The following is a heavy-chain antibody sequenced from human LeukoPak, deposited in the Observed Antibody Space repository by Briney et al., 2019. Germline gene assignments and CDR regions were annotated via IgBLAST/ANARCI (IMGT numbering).Heavy chain of an antibody. Sequence: ASVKVSCKASGGTFSSYAISWVRQAPGQGLEWMGWMNPNSGNTGYAQKFQGRVTMTRNTSISTAYMELSSLRSEDTAVYYCARGPFTMVRGVMGNDAFDIWGQGTMVTVSS. CDR3: ARGPFTMVRGVMGNDAFDI. D-gene: IGHD3-10*01. CDR2: MNPNSGNT. CDR1: GGTFSSYA. V-gene: IGHV1-8*02. J-gene: IGHJ3*02.